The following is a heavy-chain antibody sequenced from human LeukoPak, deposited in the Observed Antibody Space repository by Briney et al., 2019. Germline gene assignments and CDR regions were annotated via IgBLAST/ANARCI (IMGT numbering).Heavy chain of an antibody. Sequence: GGSLRLSCAASGFTFSSYSMYWVRQAPGKGLEWVSSISSSSSYIYYADSVKGRFTISRDNAKNSLYLQMNSLRAEDTAVYYCASGELEYSSSFPDYWGQGTLVTVSS. V-gene: IGHV3-21*01. CDR1: GFTFSSYS. D-gene: IGHD6-6*01. CDR3: ASGELEYSSSFPDY. CDR2: ISSSSSYI. J-gene: IGHJ4*02.